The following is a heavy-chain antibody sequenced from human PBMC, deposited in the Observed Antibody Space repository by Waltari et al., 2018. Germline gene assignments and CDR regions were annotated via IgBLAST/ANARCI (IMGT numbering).Heavy chain of an antibody. CDR1: GYTFTGYY. CDR2: NNPNSGGT. CDR3: ARIGAWNSSSWRAFDI. D-gene: IGHD6-13*01. Sequence: QVQLVQSGAEVKKPGASVKVSCKASGYTFTGYYMHWVRQAPGQGLEWMGRNNPNSGGTTYSQKFQGRVTMTRDTSISTAYMELRRLRSDDTAVYYCARIGAWNSSSWRAFDIWGQGTMVTVSS. J-gene: IGHJ3*02. V-gene: IGHV1-2*06.